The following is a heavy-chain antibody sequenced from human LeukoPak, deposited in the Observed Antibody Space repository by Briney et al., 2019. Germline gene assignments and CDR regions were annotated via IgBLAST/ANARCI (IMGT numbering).Heavy chain of an antibody. CDR2: ISSSGSTI. Sequence: PGGSLRLSCAASGFPFSSYKMNWVRQAPGKGLEWVSYISSSGSTIYYADSVKGRFTISRDNAKNSLYLQMNSLRAEDTAVYYCARAPYGDYAEGSFDYWGQGTLVTVSS. J-gene: IGHJ4*02. V-gene: IGHV3-48*03. CDR3: ARAPYGDYAEGSFDY. CDR1: GFPFSSYK. D-gene: IGHD4-17*01.